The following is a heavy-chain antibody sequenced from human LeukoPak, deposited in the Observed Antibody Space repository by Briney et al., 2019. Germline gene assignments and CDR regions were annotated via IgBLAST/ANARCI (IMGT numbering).Heavy chain of an antibody. J-gene: IGHJ4*02. D-gene: IGHD5-12*01. CDR2: ISSSSNYI. CDR3: AREGYGY. Sequence: GGSLRLSCAASGFTFSSYTMNWVRQAPGKGLEWVSSISSSSNYIHYAASVKGRITISRDNAKNSLYLQINSLRGEDTAVYYCAREGYGYWGQGTLVTVSS. CDR1: GFTFSSYT. V-gene: IGHV3-21*01.